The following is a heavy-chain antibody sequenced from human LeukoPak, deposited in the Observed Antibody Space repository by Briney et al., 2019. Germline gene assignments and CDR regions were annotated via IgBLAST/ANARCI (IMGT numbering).Heavy chain of an antibody. J-gene: IGHJ4*02. V-gene: IGHV4-59*01. D-gene: IGHD4-17*01. CDR1: GGSISSYY. CDR2: IYYSGST. Sequence: SETLSLTCTVSGGSISSYYWSWIRQPPGKGLEWIGYIYYSGSTNYNPSLKSRVTISVDTSKNQFSLKLSSVTAADTAVYYCARDLDGDYLNADYWGQGTLVTVSS. CDR3: ARDLDGDYLNADY.